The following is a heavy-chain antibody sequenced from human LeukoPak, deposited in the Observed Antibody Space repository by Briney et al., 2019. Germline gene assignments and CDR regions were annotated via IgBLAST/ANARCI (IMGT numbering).Heavy chain of an antibody. CDR3: AGGYYSAPNY. V-gene: IGHV3-66*01. CDR2: IYSGGST. D-gene: IGHD2/OR15-2a*01. Sequence: GGSLRLPCAASGFTVSSNYMSWVRQAPGKGLEWVSLIYSGGSTYYADSVKGRFAISRDNSKNTLYLEMNSLRAEDTAVYYCAGGYYSAPNYWGQGTLVTVSS. CDR1: GFTVSSNY. J-gene: IGHJ4*02.